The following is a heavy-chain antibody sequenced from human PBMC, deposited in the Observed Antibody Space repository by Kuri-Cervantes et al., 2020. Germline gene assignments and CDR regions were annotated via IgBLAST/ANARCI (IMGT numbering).Heavy chain of an antibody. CDR3: ARSAPQDYYGSGSYYLFDY. Sequence: GESLKISCAASGFTFSSYAMSWVRQAPGKGLEWVSAISGSGGSTYYADSVKGRFTIPRDNSKNTLYLQMNSLRAEDTALYYCARSAPQDYYGSGSYYLFDYWGQGTLVTVSS. CDR2: ISGSGGST. CDR1: GFTFSSYA. D-gene: IGHD3-10*01. V-gene: IGHV3-23*01. J-gene: IGHJ4*02.